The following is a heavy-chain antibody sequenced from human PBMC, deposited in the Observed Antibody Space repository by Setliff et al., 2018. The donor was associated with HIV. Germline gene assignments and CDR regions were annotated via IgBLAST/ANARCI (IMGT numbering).Heavy chain of an antibody. D-gene: IGHD1-26*01. CDR1: GGSISSYY. J-gene: IGHJ4*02. Sequence: PSETLSLTCTVSGGSISSYYWSWIRQPPGKGLEWLGHIYSSGSTNYNPSLKSRVTISVDTSKNQFSLKLTSVTAADTAVYYCARLSGDYWGQGTLVTVSS. V-gene: IGHV4-4*09. CDR2: IYSSGST. CDR3: ARLSGDY.